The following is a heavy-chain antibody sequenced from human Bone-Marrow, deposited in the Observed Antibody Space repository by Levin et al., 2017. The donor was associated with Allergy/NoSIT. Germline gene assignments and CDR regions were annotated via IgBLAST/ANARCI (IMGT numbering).Heavy chain of an antibody. D-gene: IGHD2-8*02. V-gene: IGHV3-74*01. CDR1: FFFFLLSF. CDR3: TRDSDWLVVPFDY. CDR2: INSDGTST. J-gene: IGHJ4*02. Sequence: GGSLSLSCVASFFFFLLSFLHWVRQVPGKGLEWLSRINSDGTSTTYADSVQDRFSLSLSHAKNTLYLQMDSLKPEDTAVYYCTRDSDWLVVPFDYWGQGTLVTVSS.